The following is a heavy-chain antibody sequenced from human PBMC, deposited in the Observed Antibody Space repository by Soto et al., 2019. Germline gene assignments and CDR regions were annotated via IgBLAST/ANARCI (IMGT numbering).Heavy chain of an antibody. Sequence: GESLKISCKGSGYSFTSYWISWVRQMPGKGLEWMGRIDPSDSYTNYSPSFQGHVTISADKSISTAYLQWSSLKASDTAMYYCARHGGYYYGSGSYSPMRPYYYGMDGWGQGTTVTVSS. D-gene: IGHD3-10*01. CDR1: GYSFTSYW. V-gene: IGHV5-10-1*01. CDR2: IDPSDSYT. CDR3: ARHGGYYYGSGSYSPMRPYYYGMDG. J-gene: IGHJ6*02.